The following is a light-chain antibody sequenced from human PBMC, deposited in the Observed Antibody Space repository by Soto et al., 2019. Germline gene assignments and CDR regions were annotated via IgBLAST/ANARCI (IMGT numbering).Light chain of an antibody. V-gene: IGKV1-5*03. CDR3: QQNDSYSWT. CDR1: QSISSR. CDR2: KAS. Sequence: DIKMTQSPSTLSASVGDRVTITCRASQSISSRLAWYQQKTGKVPKLLIYKASSLESGVPSRFSGSGSGTEFTLTISSLQPDDFATYYCQQNDSYSWTFGQGTKVEI. J-gene: IGKJ1*01.